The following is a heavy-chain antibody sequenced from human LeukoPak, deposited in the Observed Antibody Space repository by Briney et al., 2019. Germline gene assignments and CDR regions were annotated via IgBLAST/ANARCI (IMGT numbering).Heavy chain of an antibody. CDR1: GGSISSGGYY. J-gene: IGHJ1*01. D-gene: IGHD6-19*01. Sequence: SQTLSLTCTVSGGSISSGGYYWSWIRQPPGKGLEWIGYIYYSGSTNYNPSLKSRVTISVDTSKNQFSLKLSSVTAADTAVYYCAREEYSSGWYLLWGQGTLVTVSS. CDR3: AREEYSSGWYLL. V-gene: IGHV4-61*08. CDR2: IYYSGST.